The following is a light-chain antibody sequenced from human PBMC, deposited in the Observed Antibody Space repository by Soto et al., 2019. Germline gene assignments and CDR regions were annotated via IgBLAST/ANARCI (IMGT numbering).Light chain of an antibody. J-gene: IGKJ2*03. CDR3: QQYKNWPYS. Sequence: EIVMTQSPVTLSVSPGERATLSCRATLSVTNNLAWYQQRPGQAPRLLIFGAISRASGIPARFGGSGSGTEFTLTISSLQSEDFGVYYCQQYKNWPYSFGQGTKVEIK. V-gene: IGKV3-15*01. CDR2: GAI. CDR1: LSVTNN.